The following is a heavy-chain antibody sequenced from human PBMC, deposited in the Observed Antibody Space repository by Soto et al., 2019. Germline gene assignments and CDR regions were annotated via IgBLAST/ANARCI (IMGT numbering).Heavy chain of an antibody. D-gene: IGHD2-2*01. J-gene: IGHJ6*02. V-gene: IGHV3-23*01. CDR2: ISGSGGST. Sequence: PGGSLRLACAASGFTFSSYAMSWVRQAPGKGLEWVSAISGSGGSTYYADSVKGRFTISRDNSKNTLYLQMNSLRAEDTAVYYCASTRGRNYYYGMDVWGQGTTVTVSS. CDR1: GFTFSSYA. CDR3: ASTRGRNYYYGMDV.